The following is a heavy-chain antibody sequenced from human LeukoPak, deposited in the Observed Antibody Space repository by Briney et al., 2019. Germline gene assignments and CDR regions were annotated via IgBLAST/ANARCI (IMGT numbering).Heavy chain of an antibody. Sequence: PSETLSLTRTVSGDSISSSTYYWGWIRQPPGKGLEWIGSVYYTGSTYYNPSLKSRVTMSVDTSNNQFSLKLSSVTAADTAVYYCARYHYYGSGTYYIKDYYFDYWGQGTLVTVSS. J-gene: IGHJ4*02. D-gene: IGHD3-10*01. CDR3: ARYHYYGSGTYYIKDYYFDY. CDR1: GDSISSSTYY. CDR2: VYYTGST. V-gene: IGHV4-39*01.